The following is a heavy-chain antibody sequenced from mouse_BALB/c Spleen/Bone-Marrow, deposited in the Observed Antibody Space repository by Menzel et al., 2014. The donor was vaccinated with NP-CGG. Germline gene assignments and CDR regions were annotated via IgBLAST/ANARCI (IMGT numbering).Heavy chain of an antibody. CDR1: GFTFSSYG. CDR2: INSNDGST. Sequence: EVHLEESGGGIVQPGGSLKLSCAASGFTFSSYGMSWVRRTPDKRLELVGTINSNDGSTYYPNSVKGRFTITRDNAKNTLYLQMSSLKSDDQAMYYCARDYYGRILYWGQGTTLTVSS. V-gene: IGHV5-6-3*01. J-gene: IGHJ2*01. D-gene: IGHD1-1*01. CDR3: ARDYYGRILY.